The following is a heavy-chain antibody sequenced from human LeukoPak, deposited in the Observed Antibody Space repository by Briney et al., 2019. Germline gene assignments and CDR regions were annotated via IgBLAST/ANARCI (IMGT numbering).Heavy chain of an antibody. Sequence: PGRSLRLSCAASGFTFSSYGMHWVRQAPGKGLEWVAVIWYDGSNKYYADSVKGRFTISRDNSKNTLYLQMNSLRAEDTAVYYCARDEYYDFWSGYYYGMDVWGQGTTVTVSS. CDR1: GFTFSSYG. V-gene: IGHV3-33*01. CDR2: IWYDGSNK. D-gene: IGHD3-3*01. J-gene: IGHJ6*02. CDR3: ARDEYYDFWSGYYYGMDV.